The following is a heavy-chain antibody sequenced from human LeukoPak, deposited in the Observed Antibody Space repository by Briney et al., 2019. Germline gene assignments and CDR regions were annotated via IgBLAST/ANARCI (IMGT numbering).Heavy chain of an antibody. V-gene: IGHV1-46*01. CDR3: ARDVYDSSDPGDY. CDR1: GYAFIRYH. CDR2: LKLYDGST. Sequence: GASVKVSCKASGYAFIRYHIHWVRQAPGQGLEWMGVLKLYDGSTSHAQKFQGRVTMTSDTSTSTVYMELSSLRSEDTAVYFCARDVYDSSDPGDYWGQGTLVTVSS. J-gene: IGHJ4*02. D-gene: IGHD3-22*01.